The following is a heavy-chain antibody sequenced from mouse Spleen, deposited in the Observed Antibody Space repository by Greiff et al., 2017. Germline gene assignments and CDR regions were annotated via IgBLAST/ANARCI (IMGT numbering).Heavy chain of an antibody. CDR3: AKNYGSSYNYYAMDY. CDR1: GFTFSDYG. D-gene: IGHD1-1*01. J-gene: IGHJ4*01. Sequence: EVKLVESGGGLVKPGGSLKLPCAASGFTFSDYGMHWVRQAPEKGLEWVAYISSGSSTIYYADTVKGRFTISRDNAKNTLFLQMTSLRSEDTAMYYCAKNYGSSYNYYAMDYWGQGTSVTVSS. CDR2: ISSGSSTI. V-gene: IGHV5-17*01.